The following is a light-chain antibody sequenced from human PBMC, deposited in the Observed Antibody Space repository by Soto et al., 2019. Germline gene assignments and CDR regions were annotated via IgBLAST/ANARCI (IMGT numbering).Light chain of an antibody. CDR2: ANI. CDR1: NTNIGAGYD. J-gene: IGLJ3*02. Sequence: QSVLTQPPSVSGAPGQRVSISCTGSNTNIGAGYDVNWYQQLPGTAPKLLIYANINRPSGVPDRFSGSKSGASAFLVITGLQAEDAADYYCQYYDSSLSAWKVFGGGTKLTVL. V-gene: IGLV1-40*01. CDR3: QYYDSSLSAWKV.